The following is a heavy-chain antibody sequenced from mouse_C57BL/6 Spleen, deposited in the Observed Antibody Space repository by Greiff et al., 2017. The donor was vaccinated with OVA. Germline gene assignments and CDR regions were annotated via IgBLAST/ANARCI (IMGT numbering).Heavy chain of an antibody. D-gene: IGHD2-4*01. CDR2: ISSGGDYI. J-gene: IGHJ4*01. CDR3: TRDRGDYDVEDY. Sequence: EVQRVESGEGLVKPGGSLKLSCAASGFTFSSYAMSWVRQTPEKRLEWVAYISSGGDYIYYADTVKGRFTISRDNARNTLYLQMSSLKSEDTAMYYCTRDRGDYDVEDYWGQGTSVTVSS. V-gene: IGHV5-9-1*02. CDR1: GFTFSSYA.